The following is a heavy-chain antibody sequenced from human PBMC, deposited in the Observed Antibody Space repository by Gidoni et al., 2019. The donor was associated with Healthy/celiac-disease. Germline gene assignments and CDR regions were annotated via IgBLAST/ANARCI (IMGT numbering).Heavy chain of an antibody. Sequence: QLQLQESGPGLGKPSETPSRTCTVSGGPISSSSYYWGWIRQPPGKGLEWIGGIYYSGSTYYNPSLKSRVTISVDTSQNQFSLKLSSVTAADTAVYCCARLDYIWESYRYSYIDYWGQGTLVTVSS. D-gene: IGHD3-16*02. CDR3: ARLDYIWESYRYSYIDY. CDR2: IYYSGST. J-gene: IGHJ4*02. V-gene: IGHV4-39*01. CDR1: GGPISSSSYY.